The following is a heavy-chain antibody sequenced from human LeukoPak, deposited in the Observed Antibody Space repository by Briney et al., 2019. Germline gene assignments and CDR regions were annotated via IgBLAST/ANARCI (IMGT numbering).Heavy chain of an antibody. D-gene: IGHD3-3*01. V-gene: IGHV4-39*01. CDR2: IYYSGST. CDR1: GVSISSSSYY. J-gene: IGHJ4*02. Sequence: SETLSLTCTVSGVSISSSSYYWGWIRQPPGKGLEWIGSIYYSGSTYYNPSLKSRVTISVDTSKNQFSLKLSSVTAADTAVYYCARRSIFGVVTYDYWGQGTLVTVSS. CDR3: ARRSIFGVVTYDY.